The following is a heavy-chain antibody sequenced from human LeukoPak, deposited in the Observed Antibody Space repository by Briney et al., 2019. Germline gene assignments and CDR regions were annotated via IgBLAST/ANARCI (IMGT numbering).Heavy chain of an antibody. CDR3: TTVTMVRDYDY. CDR1: GFPFSDDW. CDR2: IKKKGDGGTT. V-gene: IGHV3-15*01. D-gene: IGHD3-10*01. Sequence: GGSLRLSCAASGFPFSDDWMSWVRQAPGKGLEWVGRIKKKGDGGTTDYAAPVKGRFTISRGDSKNMLYLEMNNLKIEDTAVYYCTTVTMVRDYDYWGQGTLVTVSS. J-gene: IGHJ4*02.